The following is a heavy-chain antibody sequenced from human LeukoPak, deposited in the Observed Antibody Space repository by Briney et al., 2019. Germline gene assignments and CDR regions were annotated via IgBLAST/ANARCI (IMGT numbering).Heavy chain of an antibody. CDR3: AKDPVTTGSSVDY. J-gene: IGHJ4*02. D-gene: IGHD6-13*01. CDR2: ISSSSSYM. Sequence: PGGSLRLSCAASGFTFSSYSMNWVRQAPGKGLEWVSSISSSSSYMYYADSVKGRFTISRDNAKNSLYLQMNSLRAEDTAVYYCAKDPVTTGSSVDYWGQGTLVTVSS. CDR1: GFTFSSYS. V-gene: IGHV3-21*04.